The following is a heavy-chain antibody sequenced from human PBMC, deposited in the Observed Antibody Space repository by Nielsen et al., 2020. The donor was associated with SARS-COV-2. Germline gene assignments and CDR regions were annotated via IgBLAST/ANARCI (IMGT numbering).Heavy chain of an antibody. J-gene: IGHJ4*02. D-gene: IGHD3-22*01. V-gene: IGHV1-46*01. CDR3: ARTRYYDSSGYYVDY. CDR1: GYTFTSYA. Sequence: ASVKVSCKASGYTFTSYAMHWVRQSPGQGLEWMGIINPSGGSTSYAQKFQGRVTITADESTSTAYMELSSLRSEDTAVYYCARTRYYDSSGYYVDYWGQGTLVTVSS. CDR2: INPSGGST.